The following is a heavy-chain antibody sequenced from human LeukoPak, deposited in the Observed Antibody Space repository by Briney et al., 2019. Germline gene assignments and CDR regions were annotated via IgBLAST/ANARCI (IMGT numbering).Heavy chain of an antibody. CDR1: GFTFSSYG. J-gene: IGHJ1*01. D-gene: IGHD1-26*01. Sequence: QSGGSLRLSCAASGFTFSSYGMHRVRQAPGKGLEWVAVISYDGSNKYYADSVKGRFTISRDNSKNTLYLQMNSLRAEDTAVYYCAKWPSGSHEYFQHWGQGTLVTVSS. V-gene: IGHV3-30*18. CDR2: ISYDGSNK. CDR3: AKWPSGSHEYFQH.